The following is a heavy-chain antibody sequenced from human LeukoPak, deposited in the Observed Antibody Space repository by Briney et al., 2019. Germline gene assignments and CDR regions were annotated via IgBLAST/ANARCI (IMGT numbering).Heavy chain of an antibody. J-gene: IGHJ4*02. V-gene: IGHV3-30-3*01. CDR1: GFAFSTYA. D-gene: IGHD6-19*01. CDR3: AKVDSSGWSYHFDY. CDR2: ISYDGINT. Sequence: TGGSLRLSCEASGFAFSTYALNWVRQAPGKGLEWVALISYDGINTYHADSVKGRFTISRDNSKNTLYLQMNSLRAEDTAVYYCAKVDSSGWSYHFDYWGQGTLVTVSS.